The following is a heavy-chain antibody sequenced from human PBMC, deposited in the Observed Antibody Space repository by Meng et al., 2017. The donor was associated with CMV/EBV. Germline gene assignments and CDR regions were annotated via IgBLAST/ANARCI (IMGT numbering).Heavy chain of an antibody. CDR1: GGTFSSYV. V-gene: IGHV1-69*05. CDR3: AKNFLMQGSGWYDSHGRDYYYGMDV. Sequence: SVKVSCQASGGTFSSYVISWVRQAPGQGLEWMGGIIPIFGTANYAQEFQGRVTITTDESTSTACMELSSLGSEDTAVYYCAKNFLMQGSGWYDSHGRDYYYGMDVWGQGTTVTVSS. J-gene: IGHJ6*02. CDR2: IIPIFGTA. D-gene: IGHD6-19*01.